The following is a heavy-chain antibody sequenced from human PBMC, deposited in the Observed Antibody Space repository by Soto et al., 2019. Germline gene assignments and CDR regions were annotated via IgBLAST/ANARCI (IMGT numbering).Heavy chain of an antibody. V-gene: IGHV4-30-4*01. CDR3: ARGYYDFWSGYYTGTWFDP. Sequence: SETLSLTCTVSGGSISSGDDYWSWIRQPPGKGLEWIGYIYYSGSTYYNPSLKSRVTISVDTSKNQFSLKLSSVTAADTAVYYCARGYYDFWSGYYTGTWFDPWGQGTLVTSPQ. J-gene: IGHJ5*02. CDR1: GGSISSGDDY. CDR2: IYYSGST. D-gene: IGHD3-3*01.